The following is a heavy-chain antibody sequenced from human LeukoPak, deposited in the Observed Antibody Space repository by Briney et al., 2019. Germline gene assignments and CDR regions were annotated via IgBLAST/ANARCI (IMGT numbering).Heavy chain of an antibody. CDR3: ARQALVGAPPG. CDR2: INHNGST. J-gene: IGHJ4*02. D-gene: IGHD1-26*01. CDR1: GGSFSGYY. Sequence: KTSETLSLTCAVYGGSFSGYYWSWIRQPPGKGLEWIGEINHNGSTNYNPSLKSRVTISVDTSKNQFSLKLSSVTAADTAVYYCARQALVGAPPGWGQGTLVTVSS. V-gene: IGHV4-34*01.